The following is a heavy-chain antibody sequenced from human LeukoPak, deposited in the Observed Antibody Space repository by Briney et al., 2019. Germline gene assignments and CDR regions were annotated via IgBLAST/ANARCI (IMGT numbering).Heavy chain of an antibody. D-gene: IGHD3-16*01. CDR2: ISSDTPNK. CDR1: GFTFSRYA. V-gene: IGHV3-21*01. Sequence: GGSLRLSCATSGFTFSRYAMNWIRQAPGKGLEWVSFISSDTPNKNYADSVKGRFTISRDNAKNSVYLQLNSLRAEDTAMYYCARDLGGPDYWGQGTLVTVSP. CDR3: ARDLGGPDY. J-gene: IGHJ4*02.